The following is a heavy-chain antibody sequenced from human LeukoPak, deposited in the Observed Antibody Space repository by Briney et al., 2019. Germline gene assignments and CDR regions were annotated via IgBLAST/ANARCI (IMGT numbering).Heavy chain of an antibody. J-gene: IGHJ4*02. V-gene: IGHV4-59*01. Sequence: SETLSLTCTVSGGSISSYYWSWIRQPPGKGLEWIGYIYYSGSTNYSPSLKSRVTISVDTSKNQFSLKLSSVTAADTAVYYCARVGYYDSSGYYYFDYWGQGTLVTVSS. D-gene: IGHD3-22*01. CDR2: IYYSGST. CDR3: ARVGYYDSSGYYYFDY. CDR1: GGSISSYY.